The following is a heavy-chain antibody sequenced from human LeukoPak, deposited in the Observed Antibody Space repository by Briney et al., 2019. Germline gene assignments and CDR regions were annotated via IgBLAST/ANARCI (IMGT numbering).Heavy chain of an antibody. CDR2: IYTSGST. CDR1: GGSISSGGYY. Sequence: KTSETLSLTCTVSGGSISSGGYYWSWIRQPAGKGLEWIGRIYTSGSTNYNPSLKSRVTMSVDTSKNQFSLKLSSVTAADTAVYYCASLGYSYGFWGQGTLVTVSS. D-gene: IGHD5-18*01. CDR3: ASLGYSYGF. J-gene: IGHJ4*02. V-gene: IGHV4-61*02.